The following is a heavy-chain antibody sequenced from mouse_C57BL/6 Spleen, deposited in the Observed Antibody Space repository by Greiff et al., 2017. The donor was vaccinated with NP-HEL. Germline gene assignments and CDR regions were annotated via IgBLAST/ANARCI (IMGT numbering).Heavy chain of an antibody. J-gene: IGHJ1*03. V-gene: IGHV3-1*01. CDR3: ARADYYGSSPYWYFDV. CDR1: GYSITSGYD. CDR2: ISYSGST. D-gene: IGHD1-1*01. Sequence: VQLQQSGPGMVKPSQSLSLTCTVTGYSITSGYDWHWIRHFPGNKLEWMGYISYSGSTNYNPSLKSRISITHDTSKNHFFLKLNSVTTEDTATYYCARADYYGSSPYWYFDVWGTGTTVTVSS.